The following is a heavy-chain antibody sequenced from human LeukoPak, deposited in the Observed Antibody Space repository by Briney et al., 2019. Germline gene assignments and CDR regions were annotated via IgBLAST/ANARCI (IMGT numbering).Heavy chain of an antibody. CDR1: GFTFSSYG. J-gene: IGHJ4*02. V-gene: IGHV3-33*01. D-gene: IGHD6-19*01. CDR2: IWYDGSNK. Sequence: GRSLRLSCAASGFTFSSYGMYWVRQAPGKGLEWVAVIWYDGSNKYYADSVKGRFTISRDNSKNTLYLQMNSLRAEDTAVYYCARDSGSGWYSDYWGQGTLVTVSS. CDR3: ARDSGSGWYSDY.